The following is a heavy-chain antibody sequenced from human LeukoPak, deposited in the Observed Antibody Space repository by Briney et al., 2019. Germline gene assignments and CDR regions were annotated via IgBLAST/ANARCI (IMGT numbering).Heavy chain of an antibody. V-gene: IGHV3-7*01. J-gene: IGHJ4*02. D-gene: IGHD5-12*01. Sequence: SCKASGYTFRNYWMSWVRQAPGRGLEWVANIKEDGSMKQYVDSVRGRLTISRDNAKRSLDLQMSSLKAEHSAVYYCAREEISGYLVYWGQGTLVTVSS. CDR2: IKEDGSMK. CDR3: AREEISGYLVY. CDR1: GYTFRNYW.